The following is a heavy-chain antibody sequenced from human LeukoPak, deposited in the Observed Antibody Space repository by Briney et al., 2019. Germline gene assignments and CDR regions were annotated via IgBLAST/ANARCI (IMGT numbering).Heavy chain of an antibody. CDR1: GWSFSGYY. Sequence: SETLSLTCAVYGWSFSGYYWSWIRQPPGKGLEWVGEINHSGSTNYNPSLKRRGTISVDTSKHQFSLKLSSVMAAQRAVYSCACFGVTTAYAAYYYIDVWGKGTPVTVSS. V-gene: IGHV4-34*01. CDR2: INHSGST. CDR3: ACFGVTTAYAAYYYIDV. J-gene: IGHJ6*03. D-gene: IGHD6-13*01.